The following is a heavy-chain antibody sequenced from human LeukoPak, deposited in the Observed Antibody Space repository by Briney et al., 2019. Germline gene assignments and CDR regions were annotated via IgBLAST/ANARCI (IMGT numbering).Heavy chain of an antibody. D-gene: IGHD2-8*01. CDR1: GYTFTGYY. CDR2: INPNSGGT. Sequence: ASVKVSCKASGYTFTGYYMHWLRQAPGQGLEWMGWINPNSGGTNYAQKFQGRVTMTRDTSISTAYMELSRLRSDDTAVYYCARYPGPLYSTNGVCEKGAFDIWGQGTMVTVSS. J-gene: IGHJ3*02. CDR3: ARYPGPLYSTNGVCEKGAFDI. V-gene: IGHV1-2*02.